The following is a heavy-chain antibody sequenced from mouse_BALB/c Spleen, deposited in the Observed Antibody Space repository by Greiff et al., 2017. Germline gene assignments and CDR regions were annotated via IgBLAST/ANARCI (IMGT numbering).Heavy chain of an antibody. J-gene: IGHJ2*01. V-gene: IGHV3-2*02. CDR1: GYSITSDYA. CDR2: ISYSGST. CDR3: ARLTKGY. Sequence: EVQLQESGPGLVKPSQSLSLTCTVTGYSITSDYAWNWIRQFPGNKLEWMGYISYSGSTSYNPSLKSRISITRDTSKNQFFLQLNSVTTEDTATYYCARLTKGYWGQGTTLTVSS.